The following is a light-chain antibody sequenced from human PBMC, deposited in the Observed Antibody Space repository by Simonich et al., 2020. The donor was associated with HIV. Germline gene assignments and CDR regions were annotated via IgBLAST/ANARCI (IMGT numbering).Light chain of an antibody. CDR2: EVS. CDR3: MQGINLPLT. CDR1: QGLLHSDGKTY. V-gene: IGKV2-29*02. J-gene: IGKJ4*01. Sequence: DIVMTQTPLSLSVTPGQPASISCKSSQGLLHSDGKTYLHWYFQKPGQSPQLLIYEVSSRLSGVPDRFSGSGSGTDFTLKISRVEAEDVGVYYCMQGINLPLTFGGGTKVEIK.